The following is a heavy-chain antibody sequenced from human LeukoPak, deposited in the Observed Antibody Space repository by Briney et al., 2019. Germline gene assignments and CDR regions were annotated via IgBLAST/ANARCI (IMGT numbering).Heavy chain of an antibody. J-gene: IGHJ4*02. CDR3: ARASYYYDSSGYPGYYFDY. D-gene: IGHD3-22*01. Sequence: ASVKVSCKASGYTFTNYYMHWVRQAPGQGLEWMGWINPNSGGTNYAQKFQGRVTMTRDTSISTAYMELSRLRSDDTAVYYCARASYYYDSSGYPGYYFDYWGQGTLVTVSS. CDR2: INPNSGGT. V-gene: IGHV1-2*02. CDR1: GYTFTNYY.